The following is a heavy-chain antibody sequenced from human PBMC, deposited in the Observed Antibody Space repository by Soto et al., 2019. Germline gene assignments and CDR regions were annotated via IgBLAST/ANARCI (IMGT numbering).Heavy chain of an antibody. V-gene: IGHV4-59*08. CDR1: GGSISNYY. CDR3: ARQRRDFDY. J-gene: IGHJ4*02. Sequence: SETLALTCTVSGGSISNYYWSWIRQPPGKGLQWIGYIFSSGSTNYNPSLKSRVTISVNTSKNQFSLNLNSVTAADTAVYYCARQRRDFDYWGQGSLVTVSS. CDR2: IFSSGST.